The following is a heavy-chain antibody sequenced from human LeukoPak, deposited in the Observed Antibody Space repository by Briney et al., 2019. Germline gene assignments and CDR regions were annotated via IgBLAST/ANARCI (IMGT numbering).Heavy chain of an antibody. D-gene: IGHD6-13*01. V-gene: IGHV4-39*07. CDR2: IYYSGST. J-gene: IGHJ6*03. Sequence: SETLSLTCTVSGGSISSSSYYWGWIRQPPGKGLEWIGSIYYSGSTYYNPSLKSRVTISVDTSKNQFSLKLSSVTAADTAVYYCARIAAAGTYDYYYYMDVWGKGTTVTVSS. CDR1: GGSISSSSYY. CDR3: ARIAAAGTYDYYYYMDV.